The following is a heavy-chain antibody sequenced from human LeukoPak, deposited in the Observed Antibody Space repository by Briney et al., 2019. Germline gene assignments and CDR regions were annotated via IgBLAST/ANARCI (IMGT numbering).Heavy chain of an antibody. CDR2: IYDSETT. Sequence: SETLSLTCTVSGGSISSGDYYWSWTRQPPGKGLEWIGYIYDSETTYYNPSLKSRVTISIDTSKNQFSLKLNSVTAADTAVYYCARDFADTITVTGDVYYMDVWDKGTTVTVSS. J-gene: IGHJ6*03. CDR3: ARDFADTITVTGDVYYMDV. D-gene: IGHD5-24*01. V-gene: IGHV4-30-4*08. CDR1: GGSISSGDYY.